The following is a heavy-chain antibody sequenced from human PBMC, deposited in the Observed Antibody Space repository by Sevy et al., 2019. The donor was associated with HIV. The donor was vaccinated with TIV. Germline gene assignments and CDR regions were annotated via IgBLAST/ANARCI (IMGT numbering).Heavy chain of an antibody. Sequence: GGSLRLSCVPSGFTFSRYGMHWVRQAPGKGLEWVAVIWYDGSNRRYTESVKGRFIVSRANSRNILYVQMNSLRAEDTAIYYCARDHYVFNAFDIWGQGTMVTVSS. V-gene: IGHV3-33*01. CDR3: ARDHYVFNAFDI. CDR2: IWYDGSNR. CDR1: GFTFSRYG. J-gene: IGHJ3*02. D-gene: IGHD3-10*02.